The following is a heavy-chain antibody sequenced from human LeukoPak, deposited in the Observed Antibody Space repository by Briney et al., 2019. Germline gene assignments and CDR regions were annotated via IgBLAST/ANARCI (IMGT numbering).Heavy chain of an antibody. Sequence: PGGSLRLSCAASGFTFSNYGMHWVRQAPGKGLEWVAVIWFDGSNKDYTDSVKGRFTISRGNSRNTLYLQMNSLRAEDTAIYYCAREHTRAATGTHWFGPWGQGTLVTVSS. J-gene: IGHJ5*02. CDR1: GFTFSNYG. D-gene: IGHD6-13*01. CDR3: AREHTRAATGTHWFGP. CDR2: IWFDGSNK. V-gene: IGHV3-33*01.